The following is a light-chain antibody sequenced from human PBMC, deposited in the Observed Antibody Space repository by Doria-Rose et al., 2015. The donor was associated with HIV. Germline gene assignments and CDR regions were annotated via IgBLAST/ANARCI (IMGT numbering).Light chain of an antibody. CDR2: EGS. CDR1: QSFSSTY. Sequence: TQSPGTLSLSPGERATLSCRASQSFSSTYLAWYQQKPGQAPSLLIYEGSTRATGIPDRFSASGSGTDFTLTINRLEPEDFVRYYCLQYGTSWTFGQGTKVEI. J-gene: IGKJ1*01. CDR3: LQYGTSWT. V-gene: IGKV3-20*01.